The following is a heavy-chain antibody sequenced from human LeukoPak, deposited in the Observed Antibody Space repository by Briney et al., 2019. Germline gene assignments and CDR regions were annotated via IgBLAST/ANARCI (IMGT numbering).Heavy chain of an antibody. D-gene: IGHD2-15*01. J-gene: IGHJ4*02. CDR2: ISYDGSNK. Sequence: GSLRLSCAASGFPFTSYAMHWVRQAPGKGLEWVAVISYDGSNKYYADSVKGLFTISRDNSKNTLYLQMNSLRAEDTAVYYCARDDHTKGYCSGGSCYSGPFDYWGQGTLVTVSS. CDR1: GFPFTSYA. V-gene: IGHV3-30-3*01. CDR3: ARDDHTKGYCSGGSCYSGPFDY.